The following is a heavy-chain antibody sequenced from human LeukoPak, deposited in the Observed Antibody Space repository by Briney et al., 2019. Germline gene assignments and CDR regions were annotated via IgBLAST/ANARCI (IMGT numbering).Heavy chain of an antibody. J-gene: IGHJ6*03. CDR1: GYTFTSYD. V-gene: IGHV1-8*03. D-gene: IGHD3-22*01. CDR2: MNPNSGNT. CDR3: ARVSQSSGYLYYYYYYYMDV. Sequence: GASVKVSCKASGYTFTSYDINWVRQATGQGLEWMGWMNPNSGNTGYAQKFQGRVTITRNTSISTAYMELSSLRSEDTAVYYCARVSQSSGYLYYYYYYYMDVWGKGTTVTVSS.